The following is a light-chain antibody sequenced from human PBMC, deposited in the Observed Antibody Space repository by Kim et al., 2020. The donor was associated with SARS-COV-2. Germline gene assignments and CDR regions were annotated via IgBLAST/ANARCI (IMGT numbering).Light chain of an antibody. CDR1: SSDGGNYNL. J-gene: IGLJ2*01. Sequence: SITTPGTGTSSDGGNYNLVSWYRQRPGKAPKLIIFEVSKRPSGVSDRFSGSKSGDTASLAISGLQAEDEGDYYCCSYAGSSTFVVFGGGTQLTVL. CDR3: CSYAGSSTFVV. CDR2: EVS. V-gene: IGLV2-23*02.